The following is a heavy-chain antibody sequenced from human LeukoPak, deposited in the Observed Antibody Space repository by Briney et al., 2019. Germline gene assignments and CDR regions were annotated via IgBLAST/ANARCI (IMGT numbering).Heavy chain of an antibody. CDR2: IYYSGST. V-gene: IGHV4-59*01. J-gene: IGHJ4*02. D-gene: IGHD6-19*01. CDR3: ARSAYSSGWHLREFDY. Sequence: SETLSLTCTVSGSSISSYYWSWIRQPPGKGLEWIGYIYYSGSTNYNPSLKSRVTISVDTSKNQFSLKLSSVTAADTAVYYCARSAYSSGWHLREFDYWGQGTLVTVSS. CDR1: GSSISSYY.